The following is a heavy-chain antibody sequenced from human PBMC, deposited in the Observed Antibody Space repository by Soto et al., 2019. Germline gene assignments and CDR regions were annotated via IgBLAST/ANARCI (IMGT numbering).Heavy chain of an antibody. V-gene: IGHV3-30*03. CDR3: AIDLRQWLAQQIYYYYGMDV. CDR2: ISYDGSNK. CDR1: GFTFSSYG. D-gene: IGHD6-19*01. J-gene: IGHJ6*02. Sequence: GGSLRLSCAASGFTFSSYGMHWVRQAPGKGLELVAVISYDGSNKYYADSVKGRFTISRDNSKNTLYLQMNSLRAEDTAVYYCAIDLRQWLAQQIYYYYGMDVWGQGTTVTVAS.